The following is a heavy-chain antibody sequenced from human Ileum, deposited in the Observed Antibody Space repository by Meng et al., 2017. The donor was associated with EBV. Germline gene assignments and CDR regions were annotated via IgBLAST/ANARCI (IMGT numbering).Heavy chain of an antibody. D-gene: IGHD3-22*01. CDR1: GYSISSTNW. CDR2: IYYSGST. J-gene: IGHJ4*02. CDR3: ARNVPGTSAYYD. Sequence: QMPESGPALVKPSDTLSLPCAVSGYSISSTNWWGWIRQPPGKGLEWIGYIYYSGSTSYNPSLKSRVTMSVDTSKNQFSLNLNSVTAVDTAVYYCARNVPGTSAYYDWGQGTLVTVSS. V-gene: IGHV4-28*01.